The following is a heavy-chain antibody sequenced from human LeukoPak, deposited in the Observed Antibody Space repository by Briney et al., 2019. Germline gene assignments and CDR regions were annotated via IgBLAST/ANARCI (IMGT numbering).Heavy chain of an antibody. CDR1: GYIFSDYY. V-gene: IGHV1-2*02. J-gene: IGHJ4*02. CDR2: INPKTGAT. Sequence: ASVKVSCETSGYIFSDYYMHWVRQAPGQGLEWMGWINPKTGATTYAQNFQGRVTTTRDTAIRTVYMELTRVTSDDTAVYYCSRGQSYHLDYWGQGTLVTVSS. CDR3: SRGQSYHLDY. D-gene: IGHD2-2*01.